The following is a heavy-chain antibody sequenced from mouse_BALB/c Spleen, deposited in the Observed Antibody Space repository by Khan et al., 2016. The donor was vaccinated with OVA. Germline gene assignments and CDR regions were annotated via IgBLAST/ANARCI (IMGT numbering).Heavy chain of an antibody. D-gene: IGHD1-1*01. CDR1: GYTFTSYW. CDR2: IDPSDNYT. V-gene: IGHV1-69*02. J-gene: IGHJ3*01. Sequence: QVQLQQPGAELVKPGASVKLSCKASGYTFTSYWLHWVKQRPGQGLEWIGEIDPSDNYTNYNQKFKSKATLTVDKSSSTAYLHLSSLTSEDSAVYSCVRSYFYGSSTWFAYWGQGTLVTVSA. CDR3: VRSYFYGSSTWFAY.